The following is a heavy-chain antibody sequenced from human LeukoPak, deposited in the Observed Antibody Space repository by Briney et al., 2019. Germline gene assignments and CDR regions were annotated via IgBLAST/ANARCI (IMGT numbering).Heavy chain of an antibody. V-gene: IGHV1-58*02. CDR1: GFTFTSSA. CDR2: IVVGSGNT. CDR3: AADELWFGQLAGMGT. J-gene: IGHJ5*02. Sequence: SVKVSCKASGFTFTSSAMQWVRQARGQRLEGIGWIVVGSGNTNYAQKFQERVTITRDMSTSTAYMELSSLRSEDTAVYYCAADELWFGQLAGMGTWGQGTLVTVSS. D-gene: IGHD3-10*01.